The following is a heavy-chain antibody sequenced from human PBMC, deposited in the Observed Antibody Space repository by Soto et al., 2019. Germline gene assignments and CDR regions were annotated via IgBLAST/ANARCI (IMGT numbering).Heavy chain of an antibody. CDR1: GGTRIRHP. CDR2: IIPITDTT. CDR3: AIFSGVLFGVITVVYYGMAF. Sequence: QVQFVQSGAEVKKPGSSVNVSCKASGGTRIRHPISWVRQAPGQGLEWMGLIIPITDTTQYAQQFQGSVTLAADESSSTVYMEVRSLRSEDTAVYYCAIFSGVLFGVITVVYYGMAFWGQGTRVTVSS. V-gene: IGHV1-69*01. D-gene: IGHD3-3*01. J-gene: IGHJ6*02.